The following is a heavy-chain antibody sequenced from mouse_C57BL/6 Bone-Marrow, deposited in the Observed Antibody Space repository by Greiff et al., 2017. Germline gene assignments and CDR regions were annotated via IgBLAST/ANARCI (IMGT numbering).Heavy chain of an antibody. Sequence: EVKLQESGGGLVKPGGSLKLSCAASGFTFSSYAMSWVRQTPEKRLEWVATISDGGSYTYYPDNVKGRFTISRDNAKNNLYLQMSHLKSEDTAMYYCARERGLYYYGSSTGAYWGQGTLVTVSA. CDR2: ISDGGSYT. CDR3: ARERGLYYYGSSTGAY. V-gene: IGHV5-4*01. CDR1: GFTFSSYA. J-gene: IGHJ3*01. D-gene: IGHD1-1*01.